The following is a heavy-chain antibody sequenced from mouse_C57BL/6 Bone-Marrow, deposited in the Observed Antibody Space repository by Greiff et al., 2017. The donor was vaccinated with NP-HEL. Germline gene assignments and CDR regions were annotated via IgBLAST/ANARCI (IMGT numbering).Heavy chain of an antibody. Sequence: QVQLQQPGAELVRPGTSVKLSCKASGYTFTSYWMHWVKQRPGQGLEWIGVIDPSDSYTNYNQKFKGKATLTVDTSSSTAYMQLSSLTSEDSAVYYCARSPPVATPDYWGQGTTLTVSS. CDR1: GYTFTSYW. J-gene: IGHJ2*01. CDR3: ARSPPVATPDY. CDR2: IDPSDSYT. V-gene: IGHV1-59*01. D-gene: IGHD1-1*01.